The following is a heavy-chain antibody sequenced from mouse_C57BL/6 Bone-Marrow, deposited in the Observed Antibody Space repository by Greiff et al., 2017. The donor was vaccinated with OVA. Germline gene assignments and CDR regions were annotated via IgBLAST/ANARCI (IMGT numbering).Heavy chain of an antibody. CDR1: GFTFSSYG. V-gene: IGHV5-6*01. CDR3: ARLTTAMDY. D-gene: IGHD2-13*01. Sequence: EVQLVESGGDLVKPGGSLKLSCAASGFTFSSYGMSWVRQTPDKRLEWVATISSGGSYTYYPDSVKGRFPISRDNAKNTLYLQMSSLKSGDTAMYYCARLTTAMDYWGQGTSVTVSS. J-gene: IGHJ4*01. CDR2: ISSGGSYT.